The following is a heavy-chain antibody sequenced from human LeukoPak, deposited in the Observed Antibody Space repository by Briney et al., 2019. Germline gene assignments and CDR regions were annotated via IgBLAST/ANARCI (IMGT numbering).Heavy chain of an antibody. CDR2: ISGSGGST. Sequence: PGGSLRLSCAASGFTFSSYGMSWVRQAPGKGLEWVSAISGSGGSTYYADSVKGRFTISRDNSKNTLYLQMNSLRAEDTAVYYRAKDRLRYFDWLLGTIVEGGSGEAFDIWGQGTMVTVSS. D-gene: IGHD3-9*01. J-gene: IGHJ3*02. CDR1: GFTFSSYG. CDR3: AKDRLRYFDWLLGTIVEGGSGEAFDI. V-gene: IGHV3-23*01.